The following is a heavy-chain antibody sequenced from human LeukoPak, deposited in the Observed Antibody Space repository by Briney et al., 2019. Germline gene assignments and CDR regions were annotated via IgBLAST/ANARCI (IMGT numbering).Heavy chain of an antibody. V-gene: IGHV1-18*01. CDR2: ISAYNGNT. Sequence: ASVKVSCRASGYTFTSYGVSWVRQAPGQGLEWMGWISAYNGNTNYAQKLQGRVTMTTDTSTSTAYMELRSLRSDDTAVYYCARDSYSIQLWPTGYNWFDPWGQGTLVTVSS. CDR1: GYTFTSYG. J-gene: IGHJ5*02. D-gene: IGHD5-18*01. CDR3: ARDSYSIQLWPTGYNWFDP.